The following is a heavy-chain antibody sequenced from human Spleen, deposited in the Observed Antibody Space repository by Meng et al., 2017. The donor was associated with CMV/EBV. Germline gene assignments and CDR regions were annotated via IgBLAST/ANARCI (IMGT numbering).Heavy chain of an antibody. J-gene: IGHJ6*02. V-gene: IGHV3-48*03. CDR2: ISSGGSKI. D-gene: IGHD3-3*01. CDR3: ARDVYDHWNGHTFGMDV. CDR1: GFMFGSYE. Sequence: GGSLRLSCAASGFMFGSYEMNWVRQAPGKGLEWVSYISSGGSKIYYADSVKGRFTVSRDNAENSVYLQMNSLRAEDTAIYYCARDVYDHWNGHTFGMDVWGLGTTVTVSS.